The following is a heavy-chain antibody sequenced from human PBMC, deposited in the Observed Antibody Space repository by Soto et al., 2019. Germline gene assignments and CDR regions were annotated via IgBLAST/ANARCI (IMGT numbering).Heavy chain of an antibody. J-gene: IGHJ6*03. CDR3: ARGARMITFGGVVRPYYMDV. V-gene: IGHV4-34*01. D-gene: IGHD3-16*01. Sequence: QGQLQQWGAGLLKPSETLSLTCAVYGGSFSGYYWSWIRQPPGKGLKWIGEINHSGSTNYNPSLKSRVTISVDTSKNQYSLKLSSVTAADTAVYYCARGARMITFGGVVRPYYMDVWGKGTTVTVSS. CDR2: INHSGST. CDR1: GGSFSGYY.